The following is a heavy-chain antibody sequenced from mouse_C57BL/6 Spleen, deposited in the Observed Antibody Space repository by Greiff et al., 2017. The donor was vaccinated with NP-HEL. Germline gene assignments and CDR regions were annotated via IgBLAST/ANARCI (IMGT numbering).Heavy chain of an antibody. CDR3: TRGGWSMDY. D-gene: IGHD1-1*02. Sequence: VQGVESGAELVRPGASVTLSCKASGYTFTDYEMHWVKQTPVHGLEWIGAIDPETGGTAYNQKFKGKAILTADKSSSTAYMELRSLTSEDSAVYYCTRGGWSMDYWGQGTSVTVSS. J-gene: IGHJ4*01. CDR2: IDPETGGT. CDR1: GYTFTDYE. V-gene: IGHV1-15*01.